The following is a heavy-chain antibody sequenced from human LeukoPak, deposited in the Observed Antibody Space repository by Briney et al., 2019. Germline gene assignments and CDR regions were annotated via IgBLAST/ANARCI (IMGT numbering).Heavy chain of an antibody. CDR1: GFTFSRYY. J-gene: IGHJ4*02. D-gene: IGHD3-10*02. Sequence: GGSLSLSCAASGFTFSRYYMSWVRQAPGKGLEWVANIRQDGNEIYHLDSVKGRFTISRDNAKNSLFLQMNSLRVEDTAVYYCARDFVRPLYFDYWGQGILVTVSS. CDR3: ARDFVRPLYFDY. CDR2: IRQDGNEI. V-gene: IGHV3-7*01.